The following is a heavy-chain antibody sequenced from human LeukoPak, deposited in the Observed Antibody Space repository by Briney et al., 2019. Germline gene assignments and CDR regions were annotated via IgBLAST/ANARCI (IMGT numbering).Heavy chain of an antibody. CDR1: GFTFSSYG. CDR2: IWYDGSNK. Sequence: PGRSLRLSCAESGFTFSSYGMHWVRQAPGKGLEWVAVIWYDGSNKYYADSVKGRFTISRDNSKNTLYLQMNSLRAEDTAVYYCAKGASYDIVTGYINYWGQGILVTVSS. D-gene: IGHD3-9*01. J-gene: IGHJ4*02. V-gene: IGHV3-33*06. CDR3: AKGASYDIVTGYINY.